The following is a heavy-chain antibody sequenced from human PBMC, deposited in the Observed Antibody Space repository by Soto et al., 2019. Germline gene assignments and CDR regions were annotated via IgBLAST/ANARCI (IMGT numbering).Heavy chain of an antibody. D-gene: IGHD2-15*01. V-gene: IGHV4-39*01. Sequence: SETLSLTCTVSGGSISSSSYYWGWIRQPPGKGLEWIGSIYYSGSTYYNPSLKSRVTISVDTSKNQFSLKLSSVTAADTAVYYCARAGVAAAVNCFDPWGQGTLVTVSS. CDR2: IYYSGST. CDR3: ARAGVAAAVNCFDP. CDR1: GGSISSSSYY. J-gene: IGHJ5*02.